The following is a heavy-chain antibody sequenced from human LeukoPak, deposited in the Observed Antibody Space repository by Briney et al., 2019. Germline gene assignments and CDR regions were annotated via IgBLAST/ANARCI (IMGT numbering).Heavy chain of an antibody. Sequence: PSETLSLTCTVSGGSVSNAPSYWSWIRQPPGKGLEWIGYIFYSGSTNYNSSLKSRITISVDTSKNQFSLKLSSVTAADTAIYYCARDPRGYHWFDPWGQGTLVTVSS. V-gene: IGHV4-61*01. J-gene: IGHJ5*02. CDR2: IFYSGST. CDR3: ARDPRGYHWFDP. CDR1: GGSVSNAPSY. D-gene: IGHD1-1*01.